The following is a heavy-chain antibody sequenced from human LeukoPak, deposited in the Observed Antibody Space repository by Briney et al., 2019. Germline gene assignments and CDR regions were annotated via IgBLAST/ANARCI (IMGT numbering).Heavy chain of an antibody. D-gene: IGHD2-15*01. CDR2: ISSSSSYI. CDR1: GFTFSSYS. V-gene: IGHV3-21*01. Sequence: GGSLRLSCAASGFTFSSYSMNLVRQAPGKGLEWVSSISSSSSYIYYADSVKGRFTISRDNAKNSLYLQMNSLRAEDTAVYYCARGFWYCSGGSCYSAFFDYWGQGTLVTVSS. J-gene: IGHJ4*02. CDR3: ARGFWYCSGGSCYSAFFDY.